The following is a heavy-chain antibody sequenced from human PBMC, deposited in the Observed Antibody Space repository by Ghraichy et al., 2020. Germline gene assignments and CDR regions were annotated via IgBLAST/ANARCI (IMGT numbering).Heavy chain of an antibody. Sequence: GGSLRLSCAASGFTFSSFAMSWVRQAPGKGLEWVSTISGSGGSTYYADSVKGRFTISRDNSKNTLYLQMNSLRAEDTAVYYCAKGKGSGSYFNWSFNVWGSGTLVTVSS. D-gene: IGHD1-26*01. CDR3: AKGKGSGSYFNWSFNV. CDR2: ISGSGGST. CDR1: GFTFSSFA. J-gene: IGHJ2*01. V-gene: IGHV3-23*01.